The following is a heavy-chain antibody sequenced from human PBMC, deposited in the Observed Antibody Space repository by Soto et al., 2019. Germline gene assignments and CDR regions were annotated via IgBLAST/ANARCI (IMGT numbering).Heavy chain of an antibody. CDR2: INSNGGST. V-gene: IGHV3-64*01. D-gene: IGHD5-12*01. CDR1: GYTFSTYA. J-gene: IGHJ4*02. Sequence: PGGSLRLSCAASGYTFSTYAMHWVRQAPGKGLEYVSVINSNGGSTFYANSVKGRFTISRDNSKNTLYLQMGSLRVEDTGVYYCARAPGYSGYDALDYWGQGTLVTV. CDR3: ARAPGYSGYDALDY.